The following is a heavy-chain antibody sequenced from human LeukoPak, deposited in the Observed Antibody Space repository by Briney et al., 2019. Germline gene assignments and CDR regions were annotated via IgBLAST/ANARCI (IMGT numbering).Heavy chain of an antibody. J-gene: IGHJ5*02. D-gene: IGHD1-26*01. Sequence: SVKVSCKASGGTFSSYAISWVRQAPGQGLEWMGRIIPILGIANYAQKFQGRVTITADKSTSTAYMELSSLRSEDTAVYYCARPHRKAGATGIWFDPWGQGTLVTVSS. CDR2: IIPILGIA. V-gene: IGHV1-69*04. CDR1: GGTFSSYA. CDR3: ARPHRKAGATGIWFDP.